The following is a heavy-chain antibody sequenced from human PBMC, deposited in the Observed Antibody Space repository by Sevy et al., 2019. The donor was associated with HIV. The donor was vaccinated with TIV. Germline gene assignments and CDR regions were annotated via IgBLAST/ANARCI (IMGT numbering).Heavy chain of an antibody. CDR3: AKDLFSSTTVTTSYFDY. D-gene: IGHD4-17*01. CDR1: GFTFSSYA. J-gene: IGHJ4*02. Sequence: GGSLRLSCAASGFTFSSYAMSWVRQAPGKGLEWVSAISGSGGSTYYADSVKGRFTISGDNSKNTLYLQMNSLRAEDTAVYYCAKDLFSSTTVTTSYFDYWGQGTLVTVSS. V-gene: IGHV3-23*01. CDR2: ISGSGGST.